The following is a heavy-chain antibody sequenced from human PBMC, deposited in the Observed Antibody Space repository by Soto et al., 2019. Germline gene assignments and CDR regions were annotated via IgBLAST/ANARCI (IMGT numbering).Heavy chain of an antibody. CDR3: ARDDPLLWFGELLEYTTPSVLVH. CDR2: ISAYNGNT. V-gene: IGHV1-18*01. Sequence: GASVKVSCKASGYTFTSYGISWVRQAPGQGLEWMGWISAYNGNTNYAQKLQGRVTMTTDTSTSTAYMELRSLRSDDTAVYYCARDDPLLWFGELLEYTTPSVLVHWGQGTLVTAPQ. D-gene: IGHD3-10*01. J-gene: IGHJ4*02. CDR1: GYTFTSYG.